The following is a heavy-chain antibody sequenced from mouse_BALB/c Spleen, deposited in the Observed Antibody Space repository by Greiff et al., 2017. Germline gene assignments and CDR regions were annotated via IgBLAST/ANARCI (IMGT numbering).Heavy chain of an antibody. CDR3: ARHCSYYYGSSYGYFDV. Sequence: EVKLEESGGGLVQPGGSLKLSCAASGFTFSSYTMSWVRQTPEKRLEWVAYISNGGGSTYYPDTVKGRFTISRDNAKNTLYLQMSSLKSEDTAMYYCARHCSYYYGSSYGYFDVWGAGTTVTVSS. CDR1: GFTFSSYT. D-gene: IGHD1-1*01. CDR2: ISNGGGST. J-gene: IGHJ1*01. V-gene: IGHV5-12-2*01.